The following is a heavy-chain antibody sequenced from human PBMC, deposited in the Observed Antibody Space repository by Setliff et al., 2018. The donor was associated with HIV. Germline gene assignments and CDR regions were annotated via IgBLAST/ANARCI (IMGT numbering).Heavy chain of an antibody. CDR1: GVSINSDGYY. CDR3: ARAPRLTRIFTPLYFDY. Sequence: SETLSLTCTVSGVSINSDGYYWGWIRQPPGKGLEWIGYIHPSGSYYYNPALKSRLAISVDNSKNQFSLRLDSVTAADTAVYYCARAPRLTRIFTPLYFDYWGQGALVTVSS. J-gene: IGHJ4*02. D-gene: IGHD3-9*01. V-gene: IGHV4-31*03. CDR2: IHPSGSY.